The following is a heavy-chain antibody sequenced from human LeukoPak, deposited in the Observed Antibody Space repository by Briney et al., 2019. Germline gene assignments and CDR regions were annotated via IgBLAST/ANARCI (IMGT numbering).Heavy chain of an antibody. J-gene: IGHJ4*02. Sequence: ASVKVSCKASGYTFTGYYMHWVRQAPGQGLEWMGWINPNSGGTNYAQKFQGRVTMTRDTSISTAYMELSRLRSDDTAVYYCARDYCSSTSCLFDYWGQGTLVTVSS. D-gene: IGHD2-2*01. CDR1: GYTFTGYY. CDR3: ARDYCSSTSCLFDY. V-gene: IGHV1-2*02. CDR2: INPNSGGT.